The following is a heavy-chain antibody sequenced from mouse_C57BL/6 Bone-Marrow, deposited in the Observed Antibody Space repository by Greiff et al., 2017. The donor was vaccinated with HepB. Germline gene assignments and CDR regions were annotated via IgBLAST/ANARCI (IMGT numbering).Heavy chain of an antibody. Sequence: QVQLQQSGAELVRPGASVKLSCKASGYTFTDYYINWVKQRPGQGLEWIARIYPGSGNTYYNEKFKGKATLTAEKSSSTAYMQLSSLTSEDSAVYFCARIYYGNVFAYWGQGTLVTVSA. CDR3: ARIYYGNVFAY. CDR2: IYPGSGNT. V-gene: IGHV1-76*01. D-gene: IGHD2-1*01. J-gene: IGHJ3*01. CDR1: GYTFTDYY.